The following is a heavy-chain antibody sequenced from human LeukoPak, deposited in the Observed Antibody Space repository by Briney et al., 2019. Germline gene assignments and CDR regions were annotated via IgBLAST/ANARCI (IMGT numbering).Heavy chain of an antibody. D-gene: IGHD3-10*01. Sequence: SETLSLTCAVYGGSFRGYYWSWIRQPPGKGLEWIGEINHSGSTNYNPSLKSRVTISIDKSKNEIPLKLTSVTAADTAVYYCVKALSGSYYENWFDPWGQGTLVTVSS. CDR1: GGSFRGYY. CDR2: INHSGST. J-gene: IGHJ5*02. CDR3: VKALSGSYYENWFDP. V-gene: IGHV4-34*01.